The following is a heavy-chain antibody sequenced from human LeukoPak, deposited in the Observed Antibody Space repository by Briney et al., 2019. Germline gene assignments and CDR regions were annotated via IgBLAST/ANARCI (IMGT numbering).Heavy chain of an antibody. D-gene: IGHD2-2*01. V-gene: IGHV4-34*01. J-gene: IGHJ6*02. CDR1: GGSISSYY. Sequence: SETLSLTCTVSGGSISSYYWSWTRQPPGKGLEWIGEINHSGSTNYNPSLKSRVTISVDTSKNQFSLKLSSVTAADTAVYYCARRTSGYYYYGMDVWGQGTTVTVSS. CDR2: INHSGST. CDR3: ARRTSGYYYYGMDV.